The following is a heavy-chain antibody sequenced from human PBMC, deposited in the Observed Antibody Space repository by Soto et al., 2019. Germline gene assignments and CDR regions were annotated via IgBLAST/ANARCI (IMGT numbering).Heavy chain of an antibody. V-gene: IGHV3-64D*06. Sequence: GXSLRLSCAASGFTFSSYAMHWVRQAPGKGLEYVSSISINGGSTHYADSVKGRFTISRDNSRNTQYLQMSSLRADDTAVYYCVKGEFYYDSSAYYPFDSWGQGTLVTVSS. CDR1: GFTFSSYA. CDR3: VKGEFYYDSSAYYPFDS. J-gene: IGHJ4*02. CDR2: ISINGGST. D-gene: IGHD3-22*01.